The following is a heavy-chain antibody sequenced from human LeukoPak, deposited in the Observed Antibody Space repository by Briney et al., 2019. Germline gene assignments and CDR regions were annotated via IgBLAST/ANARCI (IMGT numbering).Heavy chain of an antibody. V-gene: IGHV3-74*01. Sequence: GGSLPLSCAVFGLTISSYWLHWVRPPPGKGLVGDSHIKSDGSSTRYANSVKGRFPISGDNVKNTLYLQMNNLRAADPAVYYCARRVVVAATPLDYWGQGTMVTVSS. D-gene: IGHD2-15*01. CDR2: IKSDGSST. J-gene: IGHJ4*02. CDR3: ARRVVVAATPLDY. CDR1: GLTISSYW.